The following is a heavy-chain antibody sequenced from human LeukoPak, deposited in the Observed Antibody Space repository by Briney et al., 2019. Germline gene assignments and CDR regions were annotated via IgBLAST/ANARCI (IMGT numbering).Heavy chain of an antibody. Sequence: GGSLRLSCAASGFTFSNHGMNWVRQAPGKGLEWVSGISPSGDITYYADSVKGRFTISRDNSRNTLYLQMNTLRAEDSAVYYCAKDFHYGYGYWGQGTLVTVSS. CDR3: AKDFHYGYGY. D-gene: IGHD5-18*01. CDR2: ISPSGDIT. J-gene: IGHJ4*02. V-gene: IGHV3-23*01. CDR1: GFTFSNHG.